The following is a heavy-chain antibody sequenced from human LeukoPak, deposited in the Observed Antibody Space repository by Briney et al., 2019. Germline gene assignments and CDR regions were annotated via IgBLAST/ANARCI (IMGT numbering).Heavy chain of an antibody. CDR3: ARRRWEFGGVIGHWHFDL. CDR2: IYHSGST. J-gene: IGHJ2*01. D-gene: IGHD3-16*02. Sequence: SETLSLTCTVSGGSISSNNYYWGWIRQPPGKGLEWIGSIYHSGSTYYNPSLKSRVTVSVDTSKNQFSLRLSSVTAADTAVYYCARRRWEFGGVIGHWHFDLWGRGTVVIVSS. CDR1: GGSISSNNYY. V-gene: IGHV4-39*01.